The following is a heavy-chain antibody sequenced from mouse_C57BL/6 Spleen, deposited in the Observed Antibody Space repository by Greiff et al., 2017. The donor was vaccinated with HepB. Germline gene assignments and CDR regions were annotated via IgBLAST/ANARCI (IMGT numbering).Heavy chain of an antibody. CDR1: GYTFTDYY. CDR2: INPYNGGT. J-gene: IGHJ2*01. V-gene: IGHV1-19*01. CDR3: ARSDGSSCFDY. D-gene: IGHD1-1*01. Sequence: EVQLQQSGPVLVKPGASVKMSCKASGYTFTDYYMNWVKQSHGKSLEWIGVINPYNGGTSYNQKFKGKATLTVDKSSSTAYMELNSLTSEDSAVYYCARSDGSSCFDYWGQGTTLTVSS.